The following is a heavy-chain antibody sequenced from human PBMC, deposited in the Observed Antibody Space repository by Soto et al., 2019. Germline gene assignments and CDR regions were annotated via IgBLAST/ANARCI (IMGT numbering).Heavy chain of an antibody. Sequence: EVQLVQSGAEVKKPGESLRIACKGSGYIFATSWINWVRQLPGEGLERMGRIDPSDSEANYGPSFQGHVTMSVDTSTNTAYLQWSSLKASDSATYYCAGETGTYSNDFWGQGTLVSVFS. J-gene: IGHJ4*02. CDR3: AGETGTYSNDF. CDR1: GYIFATSW. CDR2: IDPSDSEA. D-gene: IGHD4-4*01. V-gene: IGHV5-10-1*03.